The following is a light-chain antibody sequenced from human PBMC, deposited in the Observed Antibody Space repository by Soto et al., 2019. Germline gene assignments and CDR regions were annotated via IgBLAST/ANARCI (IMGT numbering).Light chain of an antibody. CDR3: QQYNYLIT. V-gene: IGKV3-15*01. CDR1: QSVSIN. J-gene: IGKJ5*01. Sequence: EIVLTHSPATLSVSPGERATLSCRASQSVSINLAWYQQKPGQAPRLLISYASTGATGVPARFSGGGSGTEFTLTITSLQPEDFAVYYCQQYNYLITFGQGTRLEIK. CDR2: YAS.